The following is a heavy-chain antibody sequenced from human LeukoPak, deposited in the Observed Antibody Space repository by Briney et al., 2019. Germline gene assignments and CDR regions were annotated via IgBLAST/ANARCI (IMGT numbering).Heavy chain of an antibody. CDR3: ARHKTGGTYPLDY. CDR2: IHYSGGT. V-gene: IGHV4-59*08. J-gene: IGHJ4*02. CDR1: GGSMNTYF. Sequence: SETLSLTCTVSGGSMNTYFWSWIRQPPGKGLEWIGHIHYSGGTTYNPSLKSRVTISVDVSKNQFSLKLSPVTAADTAVYYCARHKTGGTYPLDYWGQGTLVTVSS. D-gene: IGHD1-26*01.